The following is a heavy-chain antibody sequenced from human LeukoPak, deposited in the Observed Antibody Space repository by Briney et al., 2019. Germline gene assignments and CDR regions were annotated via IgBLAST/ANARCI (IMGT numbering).Heavy chain of an antibody. D-gene: IGHD3-10*01. CDR1: GFTFSSYW. CDR2: IKQDGSEK. J-gene: IGHJ3*02. Sequence: GRSLRLSCAASGFTFSSYWMSWVRQAPGKGLEWVANIKQDGSEKYYVDSVKGRFTISRDNAKNSLYLQMNSLRAEDTAVYYCAGYLRRGQWAYYYGSGSYLGANAFDIWGQGTMVTVSS. CDR3: AGYLRRGQWAYYYGSGSYLGANAFDI. V-gene: IGHV3-7*02.